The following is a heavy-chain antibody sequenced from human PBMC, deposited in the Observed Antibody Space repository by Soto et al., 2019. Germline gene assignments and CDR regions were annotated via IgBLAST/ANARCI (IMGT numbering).Heavy chain of an antibody. CDR2: INHSGST. J-gene: IGHJ4*02. CDR3: ARVGRGYSYGYGDY. CDR1: GGSFSGYY. V-gene: IGHV4-34*01. Sequence: QVQLQQWGAGLLKPSETLSLTCAVYGGSFSGYYWSWIRQPPGKGLEWIGEINHSGSTNYNPSLKSRVTXXVXAXXNQFSLKLSSVTAADTAVYYCARVGRGYSYGYGDYWGQGTLVTVSS. D-gene: IGHD5-18*01.